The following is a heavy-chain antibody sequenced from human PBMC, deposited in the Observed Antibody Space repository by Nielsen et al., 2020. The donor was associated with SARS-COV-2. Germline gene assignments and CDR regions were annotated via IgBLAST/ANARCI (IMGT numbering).Heavy chain of an antibody. Sequence: GESLKISCAASGFTFDDYAMHWVRQAPGKGLEWVSGISGSGGSTYYADSVKGRFTISRDNSKNTLYLQMNSLRAEDTAVYYCAKDKYQLLNYGMDVWGQGTTVTVSS. D-gene: IGHD2-2*01. CDR1: GFTFDDYA. J-gene: IGHJ6*02. V-gene: IGHV3-23*01. CDR2: ISGSGGST. CDR3: AKDKYQLLNYGMDV.